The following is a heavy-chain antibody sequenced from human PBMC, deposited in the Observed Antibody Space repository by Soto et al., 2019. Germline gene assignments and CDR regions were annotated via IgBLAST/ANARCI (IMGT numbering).Heavy chain of an antibody. D-gene: IGHD4-4*01. V-gene: IGHV1-69*02. J-gene: IGHJ5*02. Sequence: QVQLVQSGAEVKKPGSSVKVSCKASGGTFSSYTISWVRQAPGQGLEWMGRIIPILGIANYAQKFQGRVTIXAXXSTSTAYMELSILTSEDTAVYYCARSTVRGGWFDPWGQGTLVTVSS. CDR1: GGTFSSYT. CDR2: IIPILGIA. CDR3: ARSTVRGGWFDP.